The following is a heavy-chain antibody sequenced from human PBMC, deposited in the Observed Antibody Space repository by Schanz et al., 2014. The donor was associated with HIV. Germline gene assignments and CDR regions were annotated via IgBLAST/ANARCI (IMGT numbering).Heavy chain of an antibody. D-gene: IGHD3-22*01. CDR3: AKDRNQYDSRYIGKGNYYYYYGMDV. V-gene: IGHV3-30*18. Sequence: VQLLESGGGLVQPGGSLRLSCAASGFTFSNYAMSWVRQAPGKGLEWVAVISYDGSKKKYADSVKGRFTISRDNSKNTLYLQMKSLRPEDTAVYYCAKDRNQYDSRYIGKGNYYYYYGMDVWGQGTTVTVSS. CDR2: ISYDGSKK. J-gene: IGHJ6*02. CDR1: GFTFSNYA.